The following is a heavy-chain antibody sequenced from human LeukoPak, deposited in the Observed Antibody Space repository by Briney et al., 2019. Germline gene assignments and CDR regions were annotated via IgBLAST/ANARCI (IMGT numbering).Heavy chain of an antibody. CDR1: GGSISSYL. D-gene: IGHD1-26*01. CDR2: IYYSGST. CDR3: ARGQYSGSCFDN. V-gene: IGHV4-59*01. Sequence: SETVSLTCTVSGGSISSYLWSWMRQPPGKGLEWIGYIYYSGSTNYNPSLKSRGTKLVDTSKKQFSLKVSSETAADTAVHYCARGQYSGSCFDNWGQGSLVTVSS. J-gene: IGHJ4*02.